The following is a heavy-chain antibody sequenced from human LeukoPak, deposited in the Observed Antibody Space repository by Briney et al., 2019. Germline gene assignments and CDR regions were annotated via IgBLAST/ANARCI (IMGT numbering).Heavy chain of an antibody. CDR2: INHSGST. J-gene: IGHJ6*02. Sequence: SETLSLTCAVYGGSFSGYYWSWIRQPPGKGLEWIGEINHSGSTNYNPSLESRVTISVDTSKNRFSLKLNSVTAADTAVYDCSVTRYFYYGMDVWGQGTTVTVSS. CDR1: GGSFSGYY. V-gene: IGHV4-34*01. D-gene: IGHD2-21*02. CDR3: SVTRYFYYGMDV.